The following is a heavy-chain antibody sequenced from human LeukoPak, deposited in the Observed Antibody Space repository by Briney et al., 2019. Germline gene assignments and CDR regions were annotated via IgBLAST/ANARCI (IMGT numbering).Heavy chain of an antibody. CDR3: ARVRWTYGMDV. D-gene: IGHD4-23*01. J-gene: IGHJ6*02. Sequence: PSETLSLTCAVYGGSFSGYYWSWIRQPPGKGLGWIGEINHSGSTNYNPSLKSRVTISIDTSKNQFSLKLSSVTAADTAVYYCARVRWTYGMDVWGQGTTVTVSS. V-gene: IGHV4-34*01. CDR2: INHSGST. CDR1: GGSFSGYY.